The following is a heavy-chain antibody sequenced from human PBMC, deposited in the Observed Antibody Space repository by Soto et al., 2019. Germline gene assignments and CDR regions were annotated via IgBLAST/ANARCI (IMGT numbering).Heavy chain of an antibody. CDR2: IYYSGST. Sequence: SETLSLTCTVSGGSISSGGYYWSWIRQHPGKGLEWIGYIYYSGSTYYNPSLKSRVTISVDTSKNQFPLKLSSVTAADTAVYYCARDYDSSGNFDYWGQGTLVTVSS. CDR1: GGSISSGGYY. V-gene: IGHV4-31*03. D-gene: IGHD3-22*01. J-gene: IGHJ4*02. CDR3: ARDYDSSGNFDY.